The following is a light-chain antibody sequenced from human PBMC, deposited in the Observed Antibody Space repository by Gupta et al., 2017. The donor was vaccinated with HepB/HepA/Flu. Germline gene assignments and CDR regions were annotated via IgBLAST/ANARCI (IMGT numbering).Light chain of an antibody. CDR1: QSVLYSSNNKNY. CDR3: QQYYSSPET. V-gene: IGKV4-1*01. Sequence: DIVMTQSPDSLAVSLGERATINCKSSQSVLYSSNNKNYLAWYQQKPGQPPKLLIYWASTRESGVPDRFSGSGSGTDFTLTISSRQAEDVAVYYCQQYYSSPETFGQGTKVEI. CDR2: WAS. J-gene: IGKJ1*01.